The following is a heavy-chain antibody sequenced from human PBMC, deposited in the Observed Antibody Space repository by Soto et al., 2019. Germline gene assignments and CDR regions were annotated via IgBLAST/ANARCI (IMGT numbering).Heavy chain of an antibody. CDR3: VRGDNWNDEASDY. CDR1: GFMFSNHG. J-gene: IGHJ4*02. V-gene: IGHV3-33*01. D-gene: IGHD1-1*01. CDR2: IWSDGNNR. Sequence: EGSLRLSCAASGFMFSNHGMHWVRQAPGKGLEWVAVIWSDGNNRYYADSVKGRFTISRDNSKNTLYLQMNSLRAEDTAVYYCVRGDNWNDEASDYWGQGTL.